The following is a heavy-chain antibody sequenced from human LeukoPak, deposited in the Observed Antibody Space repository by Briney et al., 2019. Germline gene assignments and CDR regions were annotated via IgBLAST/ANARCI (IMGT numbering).Heavy chain of an antibody. CDR2: ISWNSGSI. V-gene: IGHV3-9*03. Sequence: GGSLRLSCAASGFTFDDYAMHWVRQAPGKGLEGVSGISWNSGSIGYADTVKGRFTICRDNAKNSLYLQMISLRAEDMALYYCAKLTGEGAFDIWGQGTMVTVSS. J-gene: IGHJ3*02. CDR1: GFTFDDYA. D-gene: IGHD3-9*01. CDR3: AKLTGEGAFDI.